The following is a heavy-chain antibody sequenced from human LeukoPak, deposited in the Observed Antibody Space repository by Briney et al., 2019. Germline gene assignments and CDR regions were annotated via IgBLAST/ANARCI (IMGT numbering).Heavy chain of an antibody. V-gene: IGHV4-59*01. CDR3: ARLPYYDILTGYSDAFDI. CDR1: GGSISSYY. D-gene: IGHD3-9*01. J-gene: IGHJ3*02. Sequence: SETLSLTCTVSGGSISSYYWSWIRQPPGKGLECVGDIYFSGSANYNPSLKSRVTISVDTSKNQFSLKLSSVTAADTAVYYCARLPYYDILTGYSDAFDIWGQGTMVTVSS. CDR2: IYFSGSA.